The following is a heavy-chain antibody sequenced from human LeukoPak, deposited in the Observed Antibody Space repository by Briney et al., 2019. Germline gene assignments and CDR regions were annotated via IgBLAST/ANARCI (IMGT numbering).Heavy chain of an antibody. CDR3: AELGITMIGGV. J-gene: IGHJ6*04. Sequence: GGSLRLSCAVSGFTFSNYIMNWVRQAPGKGLEWVSSISSSSSYIYYADSVKGRFTISRDNAKNSLYLQMNSLRAEDTAVYYCAELGITMIGGVWGKGTTVTISS. D-gene: IGHD3-10*02. V-gene: IGHV3-21*01. CDR1: GFTFSNYI. CDR2: ISSSSSYI.